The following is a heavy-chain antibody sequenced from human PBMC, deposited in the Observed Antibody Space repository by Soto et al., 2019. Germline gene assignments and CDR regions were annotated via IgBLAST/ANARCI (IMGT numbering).Heavy chain of an antibody. D-gene: IGHD5-18*01. CDR3: ARTRGYSYGSNPYFYGMDV. J-gene: IGHJ6*02. V-gene: IGHV2-26*01. CDR1: GFSLSNARMG. Sequence: SGPTLVKPTETLTLTCTVSGFSLSNARMGVSWIRQPPGKALEWLAHIFSNDEKAYSTSLKSRLTISKDTSKSQVVLTMTNMDPVDTATYYCARTRGYSYGSNPYFYGMDVWGQGTTVTVSS. CDR2: IFSNDEK.